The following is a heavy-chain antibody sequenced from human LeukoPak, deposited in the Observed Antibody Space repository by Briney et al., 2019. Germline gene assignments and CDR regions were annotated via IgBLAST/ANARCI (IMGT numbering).Heavy chain of an antibody. J-gene: IGHJ5*02. Sequence: SETLSLTCTVSGGSISSSSYYWGWIRQPPGKGLEWIGSIYYSGSTYYNPSLKSRVTISVDTSKNQFSLKLSSVTAADTAVYYCARGLKYSSSSNWFDPWGQGNPGHRLL. V-gene: IGHV4-39*07. D-gene: IGHD6-6*01. CDR2: IYYSGST. CDR3: ARGLKYSSSSNWFDP. CDR1: GGSISSSSYY.